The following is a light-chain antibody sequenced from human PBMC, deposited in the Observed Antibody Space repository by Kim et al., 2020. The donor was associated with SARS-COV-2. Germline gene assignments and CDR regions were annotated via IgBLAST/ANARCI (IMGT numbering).Light chain of an antibody. CDR2: GAS. CDR3: QQYDKWPLT. V-gene: IGKV3-15*01. CDR1: QGVSSK. Sequence: VSPGERGPLACRASQGVSSKLAWYQQKPGQSPRLLIYGASTRATGIPARFSGSGSGTEFTLTISGLQAEDYAVYYCQQYDKWPLTFGGGTKVDIK. J-gene: IGKJ4*01.